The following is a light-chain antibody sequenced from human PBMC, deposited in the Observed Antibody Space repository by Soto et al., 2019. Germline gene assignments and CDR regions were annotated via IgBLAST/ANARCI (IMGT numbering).Light chain of an antibody. CDR1: NSDVGGYNY. CDR2: EVS. V-gene: IGLV2-14*01. J-gene: IGLJ1*01. Sequence: QSVLTQPASVSGSPGQSITISCTGTNSDVGGYNYVSWYQQHPGKAPELMIYEVSHRPSGVSNRFSGSKSDNTASLTISGLQAEDEADYYCSSYTIISTLYVFGTGPKVTVL. CDR3: SSYTIISTLYV.